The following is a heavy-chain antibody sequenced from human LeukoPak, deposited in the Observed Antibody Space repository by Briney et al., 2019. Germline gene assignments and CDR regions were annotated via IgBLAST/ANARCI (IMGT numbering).Heavy chain of an antibody. D-gene: IGHD3-10*01. Sequence: PGGSLRLSRAASGFTISSSYRHWVRQAPGRGLEWVASIQYSGRDKYFADSVKGRFTISRDNSKDTVYLQMNSLRPEDTAIYYCANEGFGEFSGFDHWGQGTLVTVSS. CDR2: IQYSGRDK. J-gene: IGHJ4*02. CDR3: ANEGFGEFSGFDH. V-gene: IGHV3-30*02. CDR1: GFTISSSY.